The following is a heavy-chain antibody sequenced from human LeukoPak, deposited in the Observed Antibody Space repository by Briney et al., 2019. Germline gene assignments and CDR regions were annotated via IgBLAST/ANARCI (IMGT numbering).Heavy chain of an antibody. CDR3: ARNYDFWSGLFDP. CDR2: IYTSGSS. V-gene: IGHV4-59*10. Sequence: PSETLSLTCAVSGGTISSYYLSWIRQPAGKGLEWIGRIYTSGSSNYNPSLKSRVTMSVDTSKNQFSLKLSSVTAADTAVYYCARNYDFWSGLFDPWGQGTLVTVSS. J-gene: IGHJ5*02. CDR1: GGTISSYY. D-gene: IGHD3-3*01.